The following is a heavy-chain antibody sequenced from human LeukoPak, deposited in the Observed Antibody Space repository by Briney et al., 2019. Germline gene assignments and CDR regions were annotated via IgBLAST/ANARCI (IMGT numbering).Heavy chain of an antibody. J-gene: IGHJ4*02. CDR1: GFTFSSYG. V-gene: IGHV3-30*02. CDR2: IRYDGSNK. D-gene: IGHD4/OR15-4a*01. Sequence: GGSLRLSCAASGFTFSSYGMHWVRQAPGKGLEWVAFIRYDGSNKYYAHSVKGRFTISRDNSKNTLYLQMNSLRAEDTAVYYFARRAGAYSHPYEYWGQGPLVPVSS. CDR3: ARRAGAYSHPYEY.